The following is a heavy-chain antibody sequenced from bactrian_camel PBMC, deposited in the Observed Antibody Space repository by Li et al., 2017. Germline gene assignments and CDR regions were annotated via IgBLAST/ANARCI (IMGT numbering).Heavy chain of an antibody. V-gene: IGHV3S31*01. D-gene: IGHD3*01. CDR1: GFTFSSYG. CDR3: AASRYSCDYWDVRANNFDY. CDR2: INSGGLSTLYA. Sequence: DVKLVESGGGSVQPGGSLRLSCAASGFTFSSYGLSWVRQAPGKGLEWISSINSGGLSTLYADYADSVKGRFAISRDRYNSINLQMNSLTPEDTAVYYCAASRYSCDYWDVRANNFDYWGQGTQVTVS. J-gene: IGHJ4*01.